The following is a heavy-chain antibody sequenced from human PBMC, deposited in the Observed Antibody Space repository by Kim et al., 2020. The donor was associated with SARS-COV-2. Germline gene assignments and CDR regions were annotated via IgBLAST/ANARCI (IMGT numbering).Heavy chain of an antibody. J-gene: IGHJ6*03. CDR2: INHSGST. CDR3: ARAPKGTMVRGAYYMDV. V-gene: IGHV4-34*01. D-gene: IGHD3-10*01. CDR1: GGSFSGYY. Sequence: SETLSLTCAVYGGSFSGYYWSWIRQPPGKGLEWIGEINHSGSTNYNPSLKSRVTISVDTSKNQFSLKLSSVTAADTAVYYCARAPKGTMVRGAYYMDVWGKGTTVTVSS.